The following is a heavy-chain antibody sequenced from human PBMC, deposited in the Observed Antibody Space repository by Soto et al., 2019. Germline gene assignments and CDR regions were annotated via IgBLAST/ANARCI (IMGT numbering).Heavy chain of an antibody. V-gene: IGHV4-34*01. CDR3: ARGDSSLGLYNWFDP. CDR1: GGSFSGDY. Sequence: PSETLSLTCAVYGGSFSGDYWSWIRQPPGKGLEWIGQINNSGSTNYNPSLKSRVTISVDTSKNQFSLKLSSVTAPDTAVYYCARGDSSLGLYNWFDPWGQGTLVTVSS. CDR2: INNSGST. J-gene: IGHJ5*02. D-gene: IGHD6-6*01.